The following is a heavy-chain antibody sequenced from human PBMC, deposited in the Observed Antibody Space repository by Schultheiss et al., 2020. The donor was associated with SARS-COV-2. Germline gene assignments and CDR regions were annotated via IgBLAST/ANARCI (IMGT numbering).Heavy chain of an antibody. V-gene: IGHV4-34*01. CDR1: GGSFSGF. J-gene: IGHJ1*01. CDR2: IYYSGST. D-gene: IGHD2-15*01. Sequence: SETLSLTCAVDGGSFSGFWSWIRQPPGKGLEWIGHIYYSGSTYYNPSLKSRVTISVDTSKNQFSLKLSSVTATDTAVYYCVSTSDIVVAVATTWGQGTPVTVSS. CDR3: VSTSDIVVAVATT.